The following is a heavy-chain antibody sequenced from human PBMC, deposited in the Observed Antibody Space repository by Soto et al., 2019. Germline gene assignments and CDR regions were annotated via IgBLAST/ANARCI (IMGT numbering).Heavy chain of an antibody. J-gene: IGHJ5*02. V-gene: IGHV4-31*02. Sequence: DLEWIGYIYYSGSTYYNPSLKSRVTISVDTSKNQFSLKLSSVTAADTAVYYCARCIAAAGKIFDPWGQGTLVTVSS. CDR3: ARCIAAAGKIFDP. CDR2: IYYSGST. D-gene: IGHD6-13*01.